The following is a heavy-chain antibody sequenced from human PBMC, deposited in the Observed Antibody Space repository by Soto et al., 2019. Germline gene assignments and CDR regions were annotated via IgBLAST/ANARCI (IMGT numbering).Heavy chain of an antibody. Sequence: QVQLVQSGAEVKKPGSSVNVSCKASGGTFSSYAISWVRQAPGQGLEWMGGIIPIFGTANYAQKFQGRVTITAVECSSRAYMEQSSLRSEDRAVYYCAAPGRSGYYYYFDYWGQGTMVTVSS. CDR1: GGTFSSYA. CDR3: AAPGRSGYYYYFDY. CDR2: IIPIFGTA. V-gene: IGHV1-69*01. D-gene: IGHD3-22*01. J-gene: IGHJ4*02.